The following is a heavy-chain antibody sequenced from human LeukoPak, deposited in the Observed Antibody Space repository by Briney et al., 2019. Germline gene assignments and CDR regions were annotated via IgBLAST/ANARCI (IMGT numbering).Heavy chain of an antibody. Sequence: PGGSLRLSCAASGFTFSSYAMHWVRQAPGKGLEWVAVISYDGSNKYYADSVKGRFTISRDNSKNTLYLQMNSLRAEDTAVYYCARGTFGGWPPYGMDAWGQGTTVTVSS. D-gene: IGHD3-10*01. CDR2: ISYDGSNK. CDR3: ARGTFGGWPPYGMDA. CDR1: GFTFSSYA. J-gene: IGHJ6*02. V-gene: IGHV3-30-3*01.